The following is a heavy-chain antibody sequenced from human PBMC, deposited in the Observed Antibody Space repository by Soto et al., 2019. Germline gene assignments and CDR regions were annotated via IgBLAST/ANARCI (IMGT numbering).Heavy chain of an antibody. D-gene: IGHD3-9*01. V-gene: IGHV4-31*03. J-gene: IGHJ4*02. CDR1: DGSIISGRYY. CDR3: ARVREYQILYDILTGYYYFDY. CDR2: IYYSGST. Sequence: SETLSLTCTVSDGSIISGRYYRSWIRQHPGKGLEWIGYIYYSGSTYYNPSLKSRVTISVDTSKNQFSLKLSSVTAADTAVYYCARVREYQILYDILTGYYYFDYWGQGTLVTVSS.